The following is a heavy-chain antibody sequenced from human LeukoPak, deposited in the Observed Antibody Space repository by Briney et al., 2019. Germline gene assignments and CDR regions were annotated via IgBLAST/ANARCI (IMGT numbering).Heavy chain of an antibody. CDR3: AKVDIVATIDAGRLLDY. CDR1: GFAFSSYG. D-gene: IGHD5-12*01. CDR2: ISNDGSNK. J-gene: IGHJ4*02. V-gene: IGHV3-30*18. Sequence: PGRSLRLSCAASGFAFSSYGMQWFRQAPDKGLGWVAAISNDGSNKYYADSVKGRFTISRDNSKNTLYLQMNSLRAEDTAVYYCAKVDIVATIDAGRLLDYWGQGTLVTVSS.